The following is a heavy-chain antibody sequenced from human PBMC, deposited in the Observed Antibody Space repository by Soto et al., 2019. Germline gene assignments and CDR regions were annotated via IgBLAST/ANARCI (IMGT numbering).Heavy chain of an antibody. V-gene: IGHV1-69*08. D-gene: IGHD6-13*01. Sequence: QVQLVQSGAEVKKPGSSVKVSCKASGGTFSSYTISWVRQAPGQGLEWMGRIIPILGIANYAQKFQGRVTITADKSTSTAYMELSSLRSEATAVYYCARDRYSSSWDYYYGMDVWGQGTTVTVSS. CDR3: ARDRYSSSWDYYYGMDV. J-gene: IGHJ6*02. CDR2: IIPILGIA. CDR1: GGTFSSYT.